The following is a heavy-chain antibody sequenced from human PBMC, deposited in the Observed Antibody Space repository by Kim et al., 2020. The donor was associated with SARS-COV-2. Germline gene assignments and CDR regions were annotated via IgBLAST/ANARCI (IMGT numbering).Heavy chain of an antibody. Sequence: GESLKISCKGSGYSFTSYWIGWVRQMPGKGLEWMGIIYPGDSDTRYSPSFQGQVTISADKSISTAYLQWSSLKASDTAMYYCATTSSWYGVYYYMDVWGKGTTVTVSS. J-gene: IGHJ6*03. CDR1: GYSFTSYW. CDR2: IYPGDSDT. V-gene: IGHV5-51*01. CDR3: ATTSSWYGVYYYMDV. D-gene: IGHD6-13*01.